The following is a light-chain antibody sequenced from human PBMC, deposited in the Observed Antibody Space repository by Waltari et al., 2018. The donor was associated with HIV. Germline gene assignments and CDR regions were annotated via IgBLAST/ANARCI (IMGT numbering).Light chain of an antibody. CDR3: TSYTTTSCYV. CDR1: SSDVGGHNF. V-gene: IGLV2-14*01. CDR2: EVS. Sequence: QSALTQSASVSGSPGQSITISCTGTSSDVGGHNFVSWYQHPPGKAPKLMIYEVSNRPSGVSHRCSGSKSGNTASLTISGLQPEDEADYYCTSYTTTSCYVFGTGTKVTVL. J-gene: IGLJ1*01.